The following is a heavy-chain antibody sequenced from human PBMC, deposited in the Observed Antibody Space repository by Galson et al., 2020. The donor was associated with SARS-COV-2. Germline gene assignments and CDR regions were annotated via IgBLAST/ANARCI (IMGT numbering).Heavy chain of an antibody. J-gene: IGHJ5*02. CDR3: ASSTITPNWFDP. V-gene: IGHV4-59*01. CDR1: GGSISGFY. CDR2: ISYSGST. Sequence: ASETLSLTCTVSGGSISGFYWSWIRQPPGKGLEWIGYISYSGSTHYNPSLKSRVTISVDTSKNQFSLKLSSVTAADTALYYCASSTITPNWFDPWGQGTLVTVSS. D-gene: IGHD1-20*01.